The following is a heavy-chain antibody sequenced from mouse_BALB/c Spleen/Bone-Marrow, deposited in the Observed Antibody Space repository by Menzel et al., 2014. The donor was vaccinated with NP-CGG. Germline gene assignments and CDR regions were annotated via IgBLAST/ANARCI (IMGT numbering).Heavy chain of an antibody. CDR1: GFTFSSYA. J-gene: IGHJ2*01. D-gene: IGHD2-4*01. CDR3: ARHGITRLLDY. Sequence: VQLQQSGGDLVKPGGSLKLSCVASGFTFSSYAMSWVRQTPEKRLEWVATISSGGSYTYYPDSVKGRFTISRDNAKNTLYLQMSSLRSEDTAMYYCARHGITRLLDYWGQGTTLTVSS. V-gene: IGHV5-9-3*01. CDR2: ISSGGSYT.